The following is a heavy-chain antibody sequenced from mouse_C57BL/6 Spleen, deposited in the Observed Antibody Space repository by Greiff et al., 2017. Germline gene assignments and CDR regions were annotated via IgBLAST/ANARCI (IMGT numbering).Heavy chain of an antibody. V-gene: IGHV5-17*01. CDR3: ARPEDDDYDGNAMDY. CDR2: ISSGSSSI. D-gene: IGHD2-4*01. CDR1: GFTFSDYG. J-gene: IGHJ4*01. Sequence: EVKLVESGGGLVKPGGSLKLSCAASGFTFSDYGMHWVRQAPEKGLEWVAYISSGSSSIYYADTVKGRFTISRDNAKNTLFLQMTSLRSEDTAMYYCARPEDDDYDGNAMDYWGQGTSVTVSS.